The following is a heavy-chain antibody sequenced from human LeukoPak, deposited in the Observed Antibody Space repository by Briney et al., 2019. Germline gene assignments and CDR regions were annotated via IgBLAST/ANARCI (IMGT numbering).Heavy chain of an antibody. J-gene: IGHJ4*02. CDR2: IYHSGNT. Sequence: PSETLSLTCTVSGGSISSYYWSWIRQPPGKGLEWIGYIYHSGNTNYNPSLKSRVTISVDTSKNQFSLKLSSVTAADTAVYYSARDRGGAVAGIDYWGQGTLVTVSS. D-gene: IGHD6-19*01. CDR3: ARDRGGAVAGIDY. V-gene: IGHV4-59*01. CDR1: GGSISSYY.